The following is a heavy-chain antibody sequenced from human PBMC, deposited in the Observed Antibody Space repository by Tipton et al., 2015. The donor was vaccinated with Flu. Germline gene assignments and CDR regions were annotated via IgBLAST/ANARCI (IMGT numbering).Heavy chain of an antibody. CDR3: ARVWGYSYYFDY. CDR1: GFTFSSYE. J-gene: IGHJ4*02. CDR2: ITTSGNTI. Sequence: SLRLSWAASGFTFSSYEMNWVRQAPGKGLEWVSYITTSGNTIYYADSVKGRFTISRDNAKNSLYLQMNSLRAEDTAVYYCARVWGYSYYFDYWGQGTLVTVSS. D-gene: IGHD3-16*01. V-gene: IGHV3-48*03.